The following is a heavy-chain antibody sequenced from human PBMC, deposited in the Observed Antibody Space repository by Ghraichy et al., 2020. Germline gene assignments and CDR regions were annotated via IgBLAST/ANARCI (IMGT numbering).Heavy chain of an antibody. CDR2: ISGSGGRT. V-gene: IGHV3-23*01. D-gene: IGHD3-10*01. CDR1: GFTFSSYG. CDR3: AKITGAGGLYFDY. Sequence: GSLRLSCAASGFTFSSYGMSWVRQAPGKGLEWVSAISGSGGRTYYADSVKGRFTISRDNSKNTLHLQMNSLRAEDTAVYYCAKITGAGGLYFDYWGQGTLVTVSS. J-gene: IGHJ4*02.